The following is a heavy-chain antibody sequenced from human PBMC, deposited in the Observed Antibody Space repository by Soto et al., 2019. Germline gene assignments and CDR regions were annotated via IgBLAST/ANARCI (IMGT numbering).Heavy chain of an antibody. D-gene: IGHD6-25*01. CDR1: GFTFSSYG. J-gene: IGHJ4*02. Sequence: GGSLRLSCAASGFTFSSYGMHWVRQAPGKGLEWVAVIWYDGSNKYYADSVKGRFTISRGNAKNSLYLQMNSLRAEDTAVYYCARSSRLTYWGQGTLVTVSS. CDR2: IWYDGSNK. V-gene: IGHV3-33*01. CDR3: ARSSRLTY.